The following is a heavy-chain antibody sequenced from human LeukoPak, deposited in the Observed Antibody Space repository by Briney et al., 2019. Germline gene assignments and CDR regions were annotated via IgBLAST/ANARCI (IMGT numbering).Heavy chain of an antibody. CDR2: IYTSGST. CDR1: GGSISSYY. J-gene: IGHJ4*03. D-gene: IGHD3-10*01. V-gene: IGHV4-4*09. CDR3: ARQVPPGYFDY. Sequence: SETLSLTCTVSGGSISSYYWSWIRQPPGKGLEWIGYIYTSGSTNYNPSLKSRVTISVDTSKNQFSLKLSSVTAADTAVYYCARQVPPGYFDYWGKGTTVTVSS.